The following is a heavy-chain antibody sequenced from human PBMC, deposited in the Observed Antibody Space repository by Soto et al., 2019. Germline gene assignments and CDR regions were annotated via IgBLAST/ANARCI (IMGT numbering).Heavy chain of an antibody. CDR1: GFTLSGSA. V-gene: IGHV3-73*01. CDR3: TRLQGIVVVVAATQHGMDV. D-gene: IGHD2-15*01. CDR2: IRSKANSYAT. Sequence: PGGSLRLSCAASGFTLSGSAMHWVRQASGKGLEWVGRIRSKANSYATAYAASVKGRFTISRDDSKNTAYLQMNSLKTEDTAVYYCTRLQGIVVVVAATQHGMDVWGQGTTVTVSS. J-gene: IGHJ6*02.